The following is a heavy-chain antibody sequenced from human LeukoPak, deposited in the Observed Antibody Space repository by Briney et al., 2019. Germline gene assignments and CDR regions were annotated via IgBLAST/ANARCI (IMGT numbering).Heavy chain of an antibody. V-gene: IGHV4-59*01. D-gene: IGHD4-17*01. CDR1: GGSISSYY. CDR2: IHYSGST. Sequence: SETLSLTCTVSGGSISSYYWSWIRQPPGKGLEWIGYIHYSGSTNYNPSLKSRVTISVDTSKNQFSLKLSSVTAADTAVYYCARGVAVTTVYYYYYMDVWGKGTTVTVSS. CDR3: ARGVAVTTVYYYYYMDV. J-gene: IGHJ6*03.